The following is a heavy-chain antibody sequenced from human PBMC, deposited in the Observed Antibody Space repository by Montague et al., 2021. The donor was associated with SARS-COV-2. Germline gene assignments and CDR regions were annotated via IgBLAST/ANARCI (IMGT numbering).Heavy chain of an antibody. Sequence: SETLSLTCSVSGVSVSSNNYYWTWIRRPPGKGLEWIGYIYFTGNTILDPSLGGRVTTSIDTSKNHFSLRLTSVTPADTAVYYCAREVVGVKTNWLGTWGQGTLVTVSS. CDR2: IYFTGNT. CDR1: GVSVSSNNYY. J-gene: IGHJ5*02. V-gene: IGHV4-61*03. CDR3: AREVVGVKTNWLGT. D-gene: IGHD3-16*01.